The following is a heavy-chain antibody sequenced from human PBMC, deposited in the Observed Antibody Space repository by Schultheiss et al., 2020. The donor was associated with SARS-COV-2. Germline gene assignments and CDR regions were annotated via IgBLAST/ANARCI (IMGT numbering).Heavy chain of an antibody. Sequence: SETLSLTCTVSGGSISSGGYYWSWIRQPPGKGLEWIGCIYYSGSTNYNPSLKSRVTISVDTSKNQFSLKLSSVTAADTAVYYCARGSYYGSGSYPALDYWGQGTLVTVSS. J-gene: IGHJ4*02. CDR1: GGSISSGGYY. D-gene: IGHD3-10*01. CDR3: ARGSYYGSGSYPALDY. V-gene: IGHV4-61*08. CDR2: IYYSGST.